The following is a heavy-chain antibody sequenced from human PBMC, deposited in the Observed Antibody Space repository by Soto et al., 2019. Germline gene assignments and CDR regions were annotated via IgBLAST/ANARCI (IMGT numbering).Heavy chain of an antibody. CDR1: GYTFTIYC. J-gene: IGHJ3*02. Sequence: ASVKGSCKASGYTFTIYCISWVRQAPGQGLEWMGWISAYNGNTNYAQKLQGRVTMTTDTSTSTAYMELRSLRSDDTAVYYCARDVRITIFGVYDAFDIWGQGTMVSVSS. CDR2: ISAYNGNT. CDR3: ARDVRITIFGVYDAFDI. D-gene: IGHD3-3*01. V-gene: IGHV1-18*01.